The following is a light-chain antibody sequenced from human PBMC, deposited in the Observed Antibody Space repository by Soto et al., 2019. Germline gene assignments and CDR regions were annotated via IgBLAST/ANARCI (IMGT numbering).Light chain of an antibody. V-gene: IGKV3-20*01. J-gene: IGKJ3*01. CDR2: AS. Sequence: EIVLTQSPGTLSLSPGERATLSCRASQTVSDMYLAWYQQKPGQAPRLLIYASNRATGIPDRFSGSGSGTVFTLTIGRLEAEDFAVYYCQHYGTSALFGPGTKVDIK. CDR3: QHYGTSAL. CDR1: QTVSDMY.